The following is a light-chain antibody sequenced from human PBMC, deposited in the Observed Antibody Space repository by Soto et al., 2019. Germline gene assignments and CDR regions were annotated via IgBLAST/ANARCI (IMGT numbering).Light chain of an antibody. CDR1: QSVSSY. J-gene: IGKJ2*01. Sequence: EIVLTQSPATLSLSPGERATLSCRASQSVSSYLAWDQQKPGQAPRLLIYDASNRATGIPARFSGSGSGTDVTLTISSLEPEDFAVYYCQQRSNWPPSTFGQGTKLEIK. CDR3: QQRSNWPPST. CDR2: DAS. V-gene: IGKV3-11*01.